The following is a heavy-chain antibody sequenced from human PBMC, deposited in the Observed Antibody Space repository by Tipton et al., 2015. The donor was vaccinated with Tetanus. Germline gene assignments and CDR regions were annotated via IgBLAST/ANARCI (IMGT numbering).Heavy chain of an antibody. J-gene: IGHJ4*02. V-gene: IGHV5-51*01. CDR3: ARAHCTDGVCNFDF. CDR2: IYPGDSDT. Sequence: VQLVQSGGEVKKPGESLKISCKGSGYIFNNYWIGWMRQKPGKGLEWMGIIYPGDSDTRYSPSFQGQVTISVDKSINTAYLQWSSLKASDTSMFYCARAHCTDGVCNFDFWGQGALVTVAS. D-gene: IGHD2-8*01. CDR1: GYIFNNYW.